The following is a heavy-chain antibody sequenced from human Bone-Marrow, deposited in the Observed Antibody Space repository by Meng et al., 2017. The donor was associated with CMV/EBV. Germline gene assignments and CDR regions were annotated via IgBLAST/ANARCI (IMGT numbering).Heavy chain of an antibody. CDR2: INPNSGGT. J-gene: IGHJ4*02. CDR1: GYTFTSYG. CDR3: ARALKSYSGSYIPVFDY. Sequence: ASVKVSCKASGYTFTSYGISWVRQAPGQGLEWMGWINPNSGGTNYAQKFQGRVTMTRDTSISPAYMELSRLRSDDTAVYYCARALKSYSGSYIPVFDYWGQGTLVTVSS. D-gene: IGHD1-26*01. V-gene: IGHV1-2*02.